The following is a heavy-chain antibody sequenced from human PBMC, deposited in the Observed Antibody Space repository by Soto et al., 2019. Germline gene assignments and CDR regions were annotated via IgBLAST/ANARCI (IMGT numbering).Heavy chain of an antibody. D-gene: IGHD6-19*01. CDR3: ARDPLVGYSSGWQSYRNSVGGMDV. Sequence: AASVKVSCKASGGTLRSRGISWVRQAPGQGLEWMGEISPIFGTANDEKKFQGRVTITADESTSTAYMELSGLRSEDTAVYYCARDPLVGYSSGWQSYRNSVGGMDVWGQGTTVTVSS. J-gene: IGHJ6*02. CDR1: GGTLRSRG. CDR2: ISPIFGTA. V-gene: IGHV1-69*13.